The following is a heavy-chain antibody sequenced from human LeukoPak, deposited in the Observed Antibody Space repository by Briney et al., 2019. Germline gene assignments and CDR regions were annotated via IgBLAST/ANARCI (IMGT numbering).Heavy chain of an antibody. CDR2: ICYSGST. Sequence: SQTLSLTCTVSGGSISSGDYYWSWIRQPPGKGLEWIGYICYSGSTYYNPSLKSRVTISVDTSKNQFSLKLSSVTAADTAVYYCARVLYSYGPYYFDYWGQGTLVTVSS. CDR3: ARVLYSYGPYYFDY. CDR1: GGSISSGDYY. J-gene: IGHJ4*02. D-gene: IGHD5-18*01. V-gene: IGHV4-30-4*01.